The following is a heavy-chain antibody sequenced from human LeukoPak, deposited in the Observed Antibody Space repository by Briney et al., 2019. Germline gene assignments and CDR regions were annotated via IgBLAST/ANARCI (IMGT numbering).Heavy chain of an antibody. Sequence: GGSLRLSCAASGFTFSSYGMHWVRQAPGKGLEWVAVISYDGSNKYYADSVKGRFTISRDNSKNTLYLQMNSLRAEDTAVYYCARDRVSGTREVDYWGQGILVTVSS. J-gene: IGHJ4*02. CDR3: ARDRVSGTREVDY. D-gene: IGHD6-19*01. V-gene: IGHV3-30*03. CDR1: GFTFSSYG. CDR2: ISYDGSNK.